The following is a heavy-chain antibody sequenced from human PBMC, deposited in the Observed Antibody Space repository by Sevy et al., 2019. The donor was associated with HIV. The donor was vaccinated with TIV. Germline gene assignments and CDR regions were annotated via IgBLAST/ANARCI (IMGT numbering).Heavy chain of an antibody. CDR1: GFTFSSYV. CDR2: ISSSGSTI. Sequence: GGSLRLSCAASGFTFSSYVMNWVRQAPGKGLEWVSYISSSGSTIYYADSVKGRFTISRDNAKNSLYLQMNSLRAEDTAVYYCARDPASFYYGMDVWGQGTTVTVSS. J-gene: IGHJ6*02. D-gene: IGHD2-2*01. V-gene: IGHV3-48*03. CDR3: ARDPASFYYGMDV.